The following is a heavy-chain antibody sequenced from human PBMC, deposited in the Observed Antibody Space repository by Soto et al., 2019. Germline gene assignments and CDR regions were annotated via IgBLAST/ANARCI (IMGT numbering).Heavy chain of an antibody. CDR3: ARDNNDFWSLYPLAFDY. D-gene: IGHD3-3*01. V-gene: IGHV4-4*07. Sequence: LSLTCTVSGGSLTKYYWSWIRQPAGKGLEWIGRISTSGNVVSKASLRSRLTMSVDTSKNQFSLRLTSVTAADTAVYYCARDNNDFWSLYPLAFDYWGQGALVTVSS. CDR2: ISTSGNV. CDR1: GGSLTKYY. J-gene: IGHJ4*02.